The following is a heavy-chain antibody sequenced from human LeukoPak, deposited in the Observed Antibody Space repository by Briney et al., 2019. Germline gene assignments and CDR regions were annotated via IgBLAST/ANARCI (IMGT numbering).Heavy chain of an antibody. CDR2: FDPEDGET. J-gene: IGHJ5*02. CDR1: GYTLTELS. D-gene: IGHD3-10*01. Sequence: ASVRVSCKVSGYTLTELSMHWVRQAPGKGLEWMGGFDPEDGETIYAQKFQGRVTMTEDTSTDTAYMELSSLRSEDTAVYYCATITGFTMVRGVIFDPWGQGTLVTVSS. V-gene: IGHV1-24*01. CDR3: ATITGFTMVRGVIFDP.